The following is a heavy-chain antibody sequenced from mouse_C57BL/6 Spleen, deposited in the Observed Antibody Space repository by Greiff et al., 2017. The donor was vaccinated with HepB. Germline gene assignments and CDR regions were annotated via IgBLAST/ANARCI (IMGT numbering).Heavy chain of an antibody. Sequence: QVQLQQPGAELVKPGASVKLSCKASGYTFTSYWMHWVKQRPGRGLEWIGRIDPNSGGTKYNEKFKSKATLTVDKPSITAYMQLSSLTSEDSAVYYCARPDYYGSILWFAYWGQGTLVTVSA. V-gene: IGHV1-72*01. CDR3: ARPDYYGSILWFAY. J-gene: IGHJ3*01. CDR1: GYTFTSYW. CDR2: IDPNSGGT. D-gene: IGHD1-1*01.